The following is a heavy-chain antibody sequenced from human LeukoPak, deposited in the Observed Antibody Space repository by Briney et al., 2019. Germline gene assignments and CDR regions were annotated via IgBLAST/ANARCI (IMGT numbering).Heavy chain of an antibody. CDR3: ASQPSITIFGVVPPPGY. D-gene: IGHD3-3*01. V-gene: IGHV1-69*13. Sequence: ASVKVSCKASGGTFSSYAISWVRQAPGQGLEWMGGIIPIFGTANYAQKFQGRVTITADESMSTAYMELSSLRSEDTAVYYCASQPSITIFGVVPPPGYWGQGTLVTVSS. CDR1: GGTFSSYA. J-gene: IGHJ4*02. CDR2: IIPIFGTA.